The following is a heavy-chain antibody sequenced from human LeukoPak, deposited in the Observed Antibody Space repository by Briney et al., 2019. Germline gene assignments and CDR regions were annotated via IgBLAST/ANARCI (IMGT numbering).Heavy chain of an antibody. D-gene: IGHD3-9*01. V-gene: IGHV4-34*01. CDR3: ARGVSHRNFLCLLH. CDR2: INDSGST. J-gene: IGHJ4*02. Sequence: KPSETLSLTCAVYGGSVSGYYSNWIRQPPGKGLEWIGEINDSGSTNYNSSLKSRVTISVDTSKNQFSLKLSSVAAADTAVYYCARGVSHRNFLCLLHWGQGTQVTVSS. CDR1: GGSVSGYY.